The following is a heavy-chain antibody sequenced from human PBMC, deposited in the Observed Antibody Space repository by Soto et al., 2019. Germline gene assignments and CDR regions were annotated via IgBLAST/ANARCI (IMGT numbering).Heavy chain of an antibody. CDR1: GGSISSSSYY. D-gene: IGHD3-22*01. J-gene: IGHJ4*02. V-gene: IGHV4-39*01. CDR3: ARHRTEYYDSSGYHHFDY. CDR2: IYYSGST. Sequence: SETLSLTCTVSGGSISSSSYYWGWIRQPPGKGLEWIGSIYYSGSTYYNPSLKSRVTISVDTSKNQFSLKLSSVTAADTAVYYCARHRTEYYDSSGYHHFDYWGQGTLVTVSS.